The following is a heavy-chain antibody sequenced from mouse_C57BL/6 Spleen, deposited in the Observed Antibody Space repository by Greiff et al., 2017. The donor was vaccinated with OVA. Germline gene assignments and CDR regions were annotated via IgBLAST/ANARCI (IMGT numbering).Heavy chain of an antibody. Sequence: QVHVKQPGAELVKPGASVKLSCKASGYTFTSYWMHWVKQRPGQGLEWIGMIHPNSGSTNYNEKFKSKATLTVDKSSSTAYMQLSSLTSEDSAVYYCARLDGYYAMDYWGQGTSVTVSS. CDR1: GYTFTSYW. V-gene: IGHV1-64*01. J-gene: IGHJ4*01. CDR3: ARLDGYYAMDY. CDR2: IHPNSGST. D-gene: IGHD2-3*01.